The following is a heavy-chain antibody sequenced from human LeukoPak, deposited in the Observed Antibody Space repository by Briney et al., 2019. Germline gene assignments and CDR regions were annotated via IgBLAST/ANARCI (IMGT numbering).Heavy chain of an antibody. CDR1: GYTFTSYA. J-gene: IGHJ4*02. Sequence: ASVKVSCKASGYTFTSYAMHWVRQAPGQRLEWMGWINAGNGNTKYSQKFQGRVTITRDTSASTAYMELSSLGSEDTAVYYCARDHGSGDFDYWGQGTLVTVSS. D-gene: IGHD3-10*01. CDR3: ARDHGSGDFDY. CDR2: INAGNGNT. V-gene: IGHV1-3*01.